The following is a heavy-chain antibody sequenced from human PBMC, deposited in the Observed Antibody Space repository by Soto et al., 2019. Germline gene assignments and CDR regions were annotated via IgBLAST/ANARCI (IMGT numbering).Heavy chain of an antibody. D-gene: IGHD3-16*01. J-gene: IGHJ5*02. CDR3: ARDGGCRDGYTVGCNWFDP. CDR1: GFTFSSYG. Sequence: QVQLVESGGGVVQPGRSLRLSCAASGFTFSSYGMHWVRQAPGKGLEWVAVIWYDGSNKYYADSVKGRFTISRDNSKXXHXLQMNCIGAEDTAVYYCARDGGCRDGYTVGCNWFDPWGQGTLFIVSS. CDR2: IWYDGSNK. V-gene: IGHV3-33*01.